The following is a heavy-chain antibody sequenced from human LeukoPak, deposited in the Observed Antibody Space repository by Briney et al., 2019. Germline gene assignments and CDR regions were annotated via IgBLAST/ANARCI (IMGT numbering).Heavy chain of an antibody. CDR1: GFTFSSYE. CDR3: AKEKYYYGSGSDY. CDR2: ISGSGGST. V-gene: IGHV3-23*01. Sequence: PGGSLRLSCAASGFTFSSYEMNWVRQAPGKGLEWVSAISGSGGSTYYADSVKGRFTISRDNSKNTLYLQMNSLRAEDTAVYYCAKEKYYYGSGSDYWGQGTLVTVSS. D-gene: IGHD3-10*01. J-gene: IGHJ4*02.